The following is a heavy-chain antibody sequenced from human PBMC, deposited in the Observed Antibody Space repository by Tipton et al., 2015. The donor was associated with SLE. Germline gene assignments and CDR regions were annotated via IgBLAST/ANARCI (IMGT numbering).Heavy chain of an antibody. CDR3: ARARYSSGWLVDY. J-gene: IGHJ4*02. V-gene: IGHV3-53*01. CDR1: GFTFSSYE. CDR2: IYTGGAT. Sequence: SLRLSCAASGFTFSSYEMNWVRQAPGKGLEWVSVIYTGGATHYADSVKGRFTVSRDNSKNTLHLQMNSLRAEDTAVYYCARARYSSGWLVDYWGQGTLVTVSS. D-gene: IGHD6-19*01.